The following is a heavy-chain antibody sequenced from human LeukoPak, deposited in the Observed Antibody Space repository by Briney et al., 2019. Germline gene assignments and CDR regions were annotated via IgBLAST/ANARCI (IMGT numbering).Heavy chain of an antibody. Sequence: SVKVSCKASGGTFSSYAINWVRQAPGQGLEWMGGITPIFGSAKYAQKFQDRVTITADESTSTVYMEVSSLRSEDTAVNYCARDHRLQLENWFDPWGQGTLVTVSS. CDR1: GGTFSSYA. CDR2: ITPIFGSA. J-gene: IGHJ5*02. V-gene: IGHV1-69*13. CDR3: ARDHRLQLENWFDP. D-gene: IGHD6-13*01.